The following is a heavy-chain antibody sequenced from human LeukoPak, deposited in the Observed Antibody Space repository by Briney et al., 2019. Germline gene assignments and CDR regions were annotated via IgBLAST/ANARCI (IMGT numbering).Heavy chain of an antibody. Sequence: SETLSLTCTVSGGSISSSSYYWGWIRQPPGKGLEWIGGIYYSGSTYYNPSLKSRVTISVDTSKNQFSLKLSSVTAADTAVCYCARRFRDGYTQSLDYWGQGTLVTVSS. CDR3: ARRFRDGYTQSLDY. V-gene: IGHV4-39*01. CDR2: IYYSGST. CDR1: GGSISSSSYY. J-gene: IGHJ4*02. D-gene: IGHD5-24*01.